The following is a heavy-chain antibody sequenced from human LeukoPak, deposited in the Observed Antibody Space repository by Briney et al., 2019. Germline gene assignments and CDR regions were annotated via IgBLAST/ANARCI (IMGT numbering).Heavy chain of an antibody. CDR3: ARARELIYSDYDLFDY. Sequence: ASVKVSCKASGYTFSDYYIHWVRQAPGQGLEWVGWINPKTGGTDYAQRFQGSVTMTRDTSINTAYMELNRLKFDDTAVFYCARARELIYSDYDLFDYWGQGTLVTVSS. D-gene: IGHD5-12*01. V-gene: IGHV1-2*02. CDR1: GYTFSDYY. J-gene: IGHJ4*02. CDR2: INPKTGGT.